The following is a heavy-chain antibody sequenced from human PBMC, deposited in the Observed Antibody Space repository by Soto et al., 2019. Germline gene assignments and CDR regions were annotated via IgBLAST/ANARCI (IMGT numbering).Heavy chain of an antibody. CDR3: ARGMKRRWLQLGWDY. CDR2: INHSGST. D-gene: IGHD5-12*01. CDR1: GGSFSGYY. Sequence: QVQLQQWGAGLLKPSETLSLTCAVYGGSFSGYYWSWIRQPPGKGLEWMGEINHSGSTNYNPSLKSRVTVSVDTSKNQFSLKLSSVTAADTAVYYCARGMKRRWLQLGWDYWGQGTLVTVSS. V-gene: IGHV4-34*01. J-gene: IGHJ4*02.